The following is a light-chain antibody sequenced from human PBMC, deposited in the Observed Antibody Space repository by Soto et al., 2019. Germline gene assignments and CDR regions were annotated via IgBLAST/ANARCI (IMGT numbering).Light chain of an antibody. J-gene: IGKJ1*01. CDR2: GAS. CDR3: QQYNNWPRT. CDR1: QSVSSN. Sequence: EIVMTQSPATLSVSPGQGATLSCRATQSVSSNLAWYLQKPGQAPRLLIYGASTRATGIPDRISGRGSETEFTLTISSLQPEDFAVYYCQQYNNWPRTFGQGTKV. V-gene: IGKV3-15*01.